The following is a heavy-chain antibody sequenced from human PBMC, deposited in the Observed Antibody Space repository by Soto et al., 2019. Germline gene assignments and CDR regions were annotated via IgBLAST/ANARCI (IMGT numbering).Heavy chain of an antibody. CDR2: ISYYGSNK. V-gene: IGHV3-30*18. D-gene: IGHD3-16*01. J-gene: IGHJ3*02. Sequence: GGSLRLSCAASGFTFSSYGMHWVRQAPGKGLEWVAVISYYGSNKYYADSVKGRFTISRDNSKNTLYLQMNSLRAEDTAVYYCAKYVAFDIWGQGTMVTVSS. CDR1: GFTFSSYG. CDR3: AKYVAFDI.